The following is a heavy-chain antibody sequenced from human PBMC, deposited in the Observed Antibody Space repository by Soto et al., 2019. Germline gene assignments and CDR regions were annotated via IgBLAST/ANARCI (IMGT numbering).Heavy chain of an antibody. J-gene: IGHJ4*02. Sequence: SVPTLVNPTQTLTLTCTFSGFSLSTSGMCVSWIRQPPGKALEWLALIDCDDDKYYSTSLKTRLTISKDTSKNQVVLTMTNMDPVDTATYYCARTHHTNREPHFAYWGQGTLVTVSS. CDR3: ARTHHTNREPHFAY. D-gene: IGHD2-2*01. CDR2: IDCDDDK. V-gene: IGHV2-70*01. CDR1: GFSLSTSGMC.